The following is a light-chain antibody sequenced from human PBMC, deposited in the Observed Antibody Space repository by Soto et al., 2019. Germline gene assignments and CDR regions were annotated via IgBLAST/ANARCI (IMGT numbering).Light chain of an antibody. CDR3: QQLNSYPIT. V-gene: IGKV1-8*01. Sequence: AIRMTPSPSSLSASTGDRVTITCRASQGISSYLAWYQQKPGKAPKLLIYAASTLQSGVPSRFSGSGSGTEFTLTISSLQPEDFATYYCQQLNSYPITFGQGTRLEIK. J-gene: IGKJ5*01. CDR2: AAS. CDR1: QGISSY.